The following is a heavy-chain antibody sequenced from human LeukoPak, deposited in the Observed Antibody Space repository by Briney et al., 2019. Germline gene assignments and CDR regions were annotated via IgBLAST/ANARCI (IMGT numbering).Heavy chain of an antibody. CDR1: GFTFSSYG. CDR2: ISYDGSNK. Sequence: GGSLRLSCAASGFTFSSYGMHWVRQAPGKGLEWVAVISYDGSNKYYADSVKGRFTISRDNSKNTLYLQMNSLRAEDTAVYYCAKGYSSSWYYFDYWGQGTLVTVSS. V-gene: IGHV3-30*18. J-gene: IGHJ4*02. D-gene: IGHD6-13*01. CDR3: AKGYSSSWYYFDY.